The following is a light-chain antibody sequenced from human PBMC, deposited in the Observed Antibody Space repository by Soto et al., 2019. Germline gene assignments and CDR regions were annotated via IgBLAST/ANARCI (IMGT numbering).Light chain of an antibody. CDR3: QQYNSYPLT. J-gene: IGKJ4*01. V-gene: IGKV1-5*03. CDR1: QSISSW. CDR2: KAS. Sequence: DIQMTQSPSTPSASVGDRVTITCRASQSISSWLAWYQQKQGKAPNXLIYKASTLESGVPSRFSGSGSGTELTITISSVQPDDGATYDCQQYNSYPLTFGGGTKVDIK.